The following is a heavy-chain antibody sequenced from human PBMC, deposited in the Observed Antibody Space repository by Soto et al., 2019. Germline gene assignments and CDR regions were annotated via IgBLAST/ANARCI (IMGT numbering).Heavy chain of an antibody. Sequence: ETLALTCPVSGDSISTSNYYWGWIRQPPGKGPEWIGNIHYSGSTFYNPSLKSRVTISVDTSKNQFSPKLSSVTAADTAVYSCARHQNLRWFGPWGQGTLVTVSS. CDR2: IHYSGST. CDR3: ARHQNLRWFGP. J-gene: IGHJ5*02. CDR1: GDSISTSNYY. V-gene: IGHV4-39*01.